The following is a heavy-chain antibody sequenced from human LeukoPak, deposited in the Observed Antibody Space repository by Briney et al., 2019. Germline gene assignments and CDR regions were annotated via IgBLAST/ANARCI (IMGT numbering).Heavy chain of an antibody. CDR1: GFTFSTYW. V-gene: IGHV3-7*01. D-gene: IGHD5-24*01. J-gene: IGHJ4*02. CDR2: IKQDGSET. CDR3: ANGDGFDY. Sequence: PGGSLRPSCAPSGFTFSTYWMSWVRQAPGKGLEWVANIKQDGSETYYADSVKGRFTIFRDNAKNSLYLQMDSLRVEDTAVYYCANGDGFDYWGQGTLVIVSS.